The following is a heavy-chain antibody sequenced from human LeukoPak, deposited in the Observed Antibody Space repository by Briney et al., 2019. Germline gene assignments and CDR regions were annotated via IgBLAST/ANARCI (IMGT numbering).Heavy chain of an antibody. CDR2: SYPSGST. Sequence: SETLSLTCTVSGYSISSGYFWGWVRQAPGKGLEWIGSSYPSGSTYYNPSLKSRVTISVDTSKNQFSLKLSSVTAADTAVYYCARGPYLVGATTRAEILDYWGQGTLVTVSS. CDR3: ARGPYLVGATTRAEILDY. CDR1: GYSISSGYF. J-gene: IGHJ4*02. V-gene: IGHV4-38-2*02. D-gene: IGHD1-26*01.